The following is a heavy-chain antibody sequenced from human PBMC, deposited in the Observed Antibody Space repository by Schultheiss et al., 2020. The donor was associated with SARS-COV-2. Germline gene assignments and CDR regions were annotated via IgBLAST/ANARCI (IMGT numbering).Heavy chain of an antibody. J-gene: IGHJ6*02. V-gene: IGHV4-34*01. CDR1: GGSFSGYY. CDR2: IHYSGTT. Sequence: SETLSLTCAVYGGSFSGYYWGWIRQPPGKGLEWIGYIHYSGTTYFNPSLQSRVAMSLDTSKNQFSLKLSSVTAADTAVYYCARRGYGSGPMDVWGQGTTVTVSS. CDR3: ARRGYGSGPMDV. D-gene: IGHD3-10*01.